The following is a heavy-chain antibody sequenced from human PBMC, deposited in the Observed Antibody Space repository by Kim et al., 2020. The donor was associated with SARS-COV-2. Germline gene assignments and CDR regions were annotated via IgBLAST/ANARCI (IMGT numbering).Heavy chain of an antibody. J-gene: IGHJ6*02. CDR3: ARDRAHDFWSGYFSYYGMDV. CDR1: GGTFSSYA. Sequence: SVKVSCKASGGTFSSYAISWVRQAPGQGLEWMGGIIPIFGTGNYAQKFQGRVTITADESTSTAYMELSSLRSEDTAVYYCARDRAHDFWSGYFSYYGMDVWGQGTTVTVSS. D-gene: IGHD3-3*01. V-gene: IGHV1-69*13. CDR2: IIPIFGTG.